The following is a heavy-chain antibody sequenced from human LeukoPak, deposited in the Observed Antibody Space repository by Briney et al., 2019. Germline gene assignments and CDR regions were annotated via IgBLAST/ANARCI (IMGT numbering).Heavy chain of an antibody. D-gene: IGHD3-10*01. CDR1: GGSFSGYY. CDR2: INHSGST. Sequence: KTSETLSLTCAVYGGSFSGYYWSRIRQPPGKGLEWIGEINHSGSTNYNPSLKSRVTISVDTSKNQFSLKLSSVTAANTAVYYCARLRAGRGRYYYGSGSYYNHNWFDPWGQGTLVTVSS. J-gene: IGHJ5*02. CDR3: ARLRAGRGRYYYGSGSYYNHNWFDP. V-gene: IGHV4-34*01.